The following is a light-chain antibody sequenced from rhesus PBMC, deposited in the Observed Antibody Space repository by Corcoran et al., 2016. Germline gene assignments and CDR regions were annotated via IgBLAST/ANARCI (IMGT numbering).Light chain of an antibody. J-gene: IGKJ1*01. CDR3: QQHDNSPPWT. Sequence: DIQMTQSPSSLSASVGDRVTITCRASQGISNWLAWYQQKPGKAPKLLIYRASNLETGVPSRFSGSGSGTDFTLTISSLQPEDIATSYCQQHDNSPPWTFGQGTKVEIK. CDR1: QGISNW. V-gene: IGKV1-69*01. CDR2: RAS.